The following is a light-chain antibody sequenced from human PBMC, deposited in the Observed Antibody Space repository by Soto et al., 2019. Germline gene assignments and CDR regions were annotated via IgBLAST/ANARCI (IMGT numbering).Light chain of an antibody. V-gene: IGLV2-14*01. J-gene: IGLJ2*01. CDR2: DVS. CDR3: SSYTGSSTSHVV. Sequence: QSALTQPASVSGSPGQSITISCTGTSSDVGGYNYVSWYQQHPGKAPKLMIYDVSNRPSGVSNRFSGSKSGNTASLTISGLQAEDEADYYCSSYTGSSTSHVVFGGGTKLTVL. CDR1: SSDVGGYNY.